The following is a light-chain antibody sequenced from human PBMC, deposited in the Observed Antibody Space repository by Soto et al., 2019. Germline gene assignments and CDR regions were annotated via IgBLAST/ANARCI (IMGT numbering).Light chain of an antibody. J-gene: IGKJ1*01. CDR3: QQYDSYSEV. Sequence: DIPMTQSPSTLSGSVGDRVTITCRASQTISSWLAWYQQKPGKAPKLLIYKASTLKSGVPSRFSGSGSGTEFTLTISSLQPDDFATYYCQQYDSYSEVFGQGTKVELK. CDR1: QTISSW. CDR2: KAS. V-gene: IGKV1-5*03.